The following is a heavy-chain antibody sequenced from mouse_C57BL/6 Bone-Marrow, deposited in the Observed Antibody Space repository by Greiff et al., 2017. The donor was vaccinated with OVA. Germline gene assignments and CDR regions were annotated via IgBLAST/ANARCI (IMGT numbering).Heavy chain of an antibody. CDR3: ARLSLYGSSRDYFDY. CDR1: GYTFTDYY. V-gene: IGHV1-19*01. Sequence: VQLQQSGPVLVKPGASVKMSCKASGYTFTDYYMNWVKQSHGKSLEWIGVINPYNGGTSYNQKFKGKATLTVDKSSSTAYMELNSLTSEDSAVYYCARLSLYGSSRDYFDYWGQGTTLTVSS. D-gene: IGHD1-1*01. J-gene: IGHJ2*01. CDR2: INPYNGGT.